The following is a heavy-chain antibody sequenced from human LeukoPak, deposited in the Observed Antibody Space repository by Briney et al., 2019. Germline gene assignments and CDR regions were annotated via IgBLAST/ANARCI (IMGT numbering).Heavy chain of an antibody. J-gene: IGHJ4*02. CDR3: ATQAYYDISLDY. D-gene: IGHD3-9*01. CDR1: GGSISSSSYY. CDR2: IYYSGST. Sequence: SETLSLTCTVSGGSISSSSYYWGWIRQPPGKGLEWIGSIYYSGSTYYNPSLKSRVTISVDTSKNQFSLKLSSVTAADTAVYYCATQAYYDISLDYWGQGTLVAVSS. V-gene: IGHV4-39*01.